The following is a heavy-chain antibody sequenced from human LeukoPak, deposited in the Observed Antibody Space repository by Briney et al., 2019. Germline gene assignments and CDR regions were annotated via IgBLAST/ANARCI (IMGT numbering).Heavy chain of an antibody. CDR3: ARGDAYYFDY. V-gene: IGHV4-31*03. J-gene: IGHJ4*02. CDR2: IYYSGST. D-gene: IGHD5-24*01. CDR1: GGSISSGGYY. Sequence: SQTLFLTCTVSGGSISSGGYYWSWIRQHPGKGLEWIGYIYYSGSTYYNPSLKSRVTISVDTSKNQFSLKLSSVTAADTAVYYCARGDAYYFDYWGQGTLVTVSS.